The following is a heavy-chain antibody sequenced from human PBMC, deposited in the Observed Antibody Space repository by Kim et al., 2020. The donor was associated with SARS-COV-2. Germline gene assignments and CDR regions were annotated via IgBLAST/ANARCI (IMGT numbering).Heavy chain of an antibody. CDR3: ARIAAAGIKDPYFDY. J-gene: IGHJ4*02. CDR1: GDSVSSNSAA. CDR2: TYYRSKWYN. Sequence: SQTLSLTCAISGDSVSSNSAAWNWIRQSPTRGLEWLGRTYYRSKWYNDYAVTVKSRITINPDTSKNQFSLQLNSVTPEDTAVYYCARIAAAGIKDPYFDYWGQGTLVTVSS. D-gene: IGHD6-13*01. V-gene: IGHV6-1*01.